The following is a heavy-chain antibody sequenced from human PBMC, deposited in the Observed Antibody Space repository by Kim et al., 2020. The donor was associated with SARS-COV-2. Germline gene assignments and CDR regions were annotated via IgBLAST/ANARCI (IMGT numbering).Heavy chain of an antibody. V-gene: IGHV1-69*13. CDR2: IIPIFGTA. CDR1: GGTFSSYA. D-gene: IGHD3-22*01. CDR3: ARGIDDVPNYYDSSGYYGKTFDY. J-gene: IGHJ4*02. Sequence: SVKVSCKASGGTFSSYAISWVRQAPGQGLEWMGGIIPIFGTANYAQKFQGRVTITADESTSTAYMELSSLRSEDTAVYYCARGIDDVPNYYDSSGYYGKTFDYWGQGTLVTVSS.